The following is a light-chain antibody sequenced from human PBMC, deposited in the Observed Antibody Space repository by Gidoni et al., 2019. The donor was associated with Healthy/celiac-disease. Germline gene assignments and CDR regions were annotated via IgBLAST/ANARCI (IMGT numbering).Light chain of an antibody. Sequence: DIVMTQSPDSLAVSLGERATINCKSSQSVLYSSNNKNYLAWYQQKPGQPPKLLIYWASTRESGVPDRFSGSGSGTDFTLTISSLQAEDVAVYYCQQPYTFGQGTKLEIK. J-gene: IGKJ2*01. CDR3: QQPYT. V-gene: IGKV4-1*01. CDR2: WAS. CDR1: QSVLYSSNNKNY.